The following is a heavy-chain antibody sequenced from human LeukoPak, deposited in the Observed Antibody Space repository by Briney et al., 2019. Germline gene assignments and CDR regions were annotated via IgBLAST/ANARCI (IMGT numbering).Heavy chain of an antibody. Sequence: PSETLSLTCAVYGGSFSGYYWSWIRQPPGKGLEWIGEINHSGSTNYNPSLKSRVTISVDTSKNQFSLKLSSVTAADTAVYYCARLAYCGADCYLPDYWGQGTLVTVSS. CDR2: INHSGST. CDR1: GGSFSGYY. CDR3: ARLAYCGADCYLPDY. V-gene: IGHV4-34*01. D-gene: IGHD2-21*02. J-gene: IGHJ4*02.